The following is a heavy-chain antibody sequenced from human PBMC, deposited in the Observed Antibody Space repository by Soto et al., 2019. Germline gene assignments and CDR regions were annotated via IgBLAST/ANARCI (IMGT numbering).Heavy chain of an antibody. CDR1: GYSFTDYY. D-gene: IGHD6-13*01. CDR2: INPHTGGT. Sequence: QVQVVQSGAEGKKPGASVKVSCEASGYSFTDYYIHWVRQAPGQGLAWMGWINPHTGGTDYGQMFQGRVHLTTGTSINTAYLELTSLISDDTAVYYCARSLGRGLPQQVIAYWGQGPLVTVSS. CDR3: ARSLGRGLPQQVIAY. J-gene: IGHJ4*02. V-gene: IGHV1-2*02.